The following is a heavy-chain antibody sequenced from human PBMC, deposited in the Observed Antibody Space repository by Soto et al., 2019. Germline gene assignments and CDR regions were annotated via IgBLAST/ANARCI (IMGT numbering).Heavy chain of an antibody. J-gene: IGHJ4*02. V-gene: IGHV3-30*18. CDR3: AKDEGVGGTLGLFDY. CDR1: GFDFTYYA. CDR2: MSSDGSKI. D-gene: IGHD1-26*01. Sequence: QVQLVESGGGAVQPGESLRLSCVASGFDFTYYAMHWVRQAPVKGLESVAVMSSDGSKIHHTYSVKGRFTISRDNSKNTLYLQMNSLRKEDTAVYFCAKDEGVGGTLGLFDYWGQGTLVSVSS.